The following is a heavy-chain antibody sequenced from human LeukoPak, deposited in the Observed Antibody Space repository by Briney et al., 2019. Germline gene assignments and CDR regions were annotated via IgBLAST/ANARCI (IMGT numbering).Heavy chain of an antibody. CDR3: ARDHYSSGWYNWFDP. V-gene: IGHV3-23*01. Sequence: GGSLRLSCAASGFTFSSYGMSWVRQAPGKGLEWVSAISGSGGSTYYADSVKGRFTISRDNAKNSLYLQMNSLRAEDTAVYYCARDHYSSGWYNWFDPWGQGTLVTVSS. D-gene: IGHD6-19*01. J-gene: IGHJ5*02. CDR1: GFTFSSYG. CDR2: ISGSGGST.